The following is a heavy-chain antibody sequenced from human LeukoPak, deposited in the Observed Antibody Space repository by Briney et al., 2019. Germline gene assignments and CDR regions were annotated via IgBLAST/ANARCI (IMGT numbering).Heavy chain of an antibody. CDR3: ASGRYKHHDY. D-gene: IGHD5-24*01. CDR1: GYSFTSNY. CDR2: IYPRDGST. Sequence: GASVKVSCKASGYSFTSNYIHWVRQAPGQGLEWMGMIYPRDGSTSYAQKFQGRVTVTRDTSTSTVHMELSGLRSEDTAVYYCASGRYKHHDYWGQGTLVTVSS. V-gene: IGHV1-46*01. J-gene: IGHJ4*02.